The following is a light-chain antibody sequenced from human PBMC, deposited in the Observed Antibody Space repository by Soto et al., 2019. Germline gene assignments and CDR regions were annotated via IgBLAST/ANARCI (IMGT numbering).Light chain of an antibody. CDR1: QGIGVY. CDR2: AAS. J-gene: IGKJ4*01. Sequence: DIQMTQSPSSLSASLGDRVTITCRASQGIGVYLAWFQQKPGNAPKLLIYAASTLRSGGQSRFSGSGSGTDFTLTVSSLQPEDVATYYCQKYNSARLTFGGGTRVEIK. V-gene: IGKV1-27*01. CDR3: QKYNSARLT.